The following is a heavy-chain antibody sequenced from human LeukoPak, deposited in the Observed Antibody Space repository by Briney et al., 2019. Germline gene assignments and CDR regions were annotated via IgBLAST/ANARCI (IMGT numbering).Heavy chain of an antibody. D-gene: IGHD3-22*01. V-gene: IGHV3-15*01. J-gene: IGHJ6*03. CDR1: GFTFSNAW. Sequence: PGGSLRLSCAASGFTFSNAWMSWVRQAPGKGLEWVGRIKSKTDGGTTDYAAPVKGRFTISRDDSKNTLYLQMNSLKTEDTAVYYCTTNYDDSSCYYYYYYYYMDVWGKGTTVTVSS. CDR2: IKSKTDGGTT. CDR3: TTNYDDSSCYYYYYYYYMDV.